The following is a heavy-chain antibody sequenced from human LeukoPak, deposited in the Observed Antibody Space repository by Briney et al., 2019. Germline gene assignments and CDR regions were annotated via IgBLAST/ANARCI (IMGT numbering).Heavy chain of an antibody. CDR1: GFTFSSYG. Sequence: PGTSLRLSCAASGFTFSSYGMHWVRQAPGKGLEWVAVIWYDGSNKYYADSVKGRFTISRDNSKNTLYLQMNSLRAEDTAVYYCARGGIAAAGTYFDYWGQGTLVTVSS. CDR3: ARGGIAAAGTYFDY. J-gene: IGHJ4*02. CDR2: IWYDGSNK. V-gene: IGHV3-33*01. D-gene: IGHD6-13*01.